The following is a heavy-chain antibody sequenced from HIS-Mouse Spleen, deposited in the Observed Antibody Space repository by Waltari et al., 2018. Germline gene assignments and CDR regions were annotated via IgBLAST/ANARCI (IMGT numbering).Heavy chain of an antibody. D-gene: IGHD6-13*01. V-gene: IGHV4-39*07. CDR3: AREIPYSSSWYDWYFDL. CDR2: IYYSGST. J-gene: IGHJ2*01. Sequence: QLQLQESGPGLVKPSETLSLTCTVSVGSIRRIGYYLGRIRQPPGKGLEWIGSIYYSGSTYYTPSLKSRVTISVDTSKNQFSLKLSSVTAADTAVYYCAREIPYSSSWYDWYFDLWGRGTLVTVSS. CDR1: VGSIRRIGYY.